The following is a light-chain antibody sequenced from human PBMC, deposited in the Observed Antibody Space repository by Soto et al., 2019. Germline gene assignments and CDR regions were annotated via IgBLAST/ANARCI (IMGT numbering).Light chain of an antibody. CDR2: DVT. V-gene: IGLV2-11*01. CDR1: SSDVGRYDY. Sequence: QSALTQPRSVSGSPGQSVTISCTGTSSDVGRYDYVSWYQQYPGEAPKLIIYDVTERPSGVPDRSSGSKSGNTASLTISGLRAEDEAAYSCCSFAGSYSYVFGSGTKVTVL. CDR3: CSFAGSYSYV. J-gene: IGLJ1*01.